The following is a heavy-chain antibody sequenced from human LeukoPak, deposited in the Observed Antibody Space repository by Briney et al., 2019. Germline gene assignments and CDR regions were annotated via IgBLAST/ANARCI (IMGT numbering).Heavy chain of an antibody. CDR2: ISGSGGST. J-gene: IGHJ4*02. V-gene: IGHV3-23*01. D-gene: IGHD3-10*01. Sequence: GGSLRLSCAASGFTFSSYAMSWVRQAPGKGLEWVSAISGSGGSTYYADSVKGRFTISRDNSKNTLYLQMNSLRAEDTAVYYCAKDVSHYYYGSGRLPDYWGQGTLVTVSS. CDR1: GFTFSSYA. CDR3: AKDVSHYYYGSGRLPDY.